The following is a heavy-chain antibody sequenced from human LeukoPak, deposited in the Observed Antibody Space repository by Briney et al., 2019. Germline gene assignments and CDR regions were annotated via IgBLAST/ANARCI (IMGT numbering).Heavy chain of an antibody. D-gene: IGHD6-13*01. CDR1: GFTFSSYS. CDR2: ISSSSSTI. V-gene: IGHV3-48*01. Sequence: GGSLRLSCAASGFTFSSYSMNWVRQAPGKGPEWVSYISSSSSTIYYADSVKGRFTISRDNAKNSLYLQMNSLRAEDTAVYYCARDMGIAAAGTVWFDPWGQGTLVTVSS. CDR3: ARDMGIAAAGTVWFDP. J-gene: IGHJ5*02.